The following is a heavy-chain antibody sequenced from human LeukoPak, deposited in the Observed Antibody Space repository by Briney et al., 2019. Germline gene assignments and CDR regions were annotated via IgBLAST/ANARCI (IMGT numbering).Heavy chain of an antibody. CDR3: AMKSSWYGPFDY. Sequence: GPLRLSCAASGFTFSRDSMNWVRQAPGKGLEWVSYINGGGSPIYYADSVRGRFTISRDNAKNSLYLQMNSLRAEDTAVYYCAMKSSWYGPFDYWGQGTLVTVSS. CDR1: GFTFSRDS. CDR2: INGGGSPI. J-gene: IGHJ4*02. D-gene: IGHD6-13*01. V-gene: IGHV3-48*01.